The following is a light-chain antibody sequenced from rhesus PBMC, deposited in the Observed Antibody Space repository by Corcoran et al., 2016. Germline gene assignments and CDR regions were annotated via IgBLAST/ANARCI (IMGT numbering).Light chain of an antibody. CDR3: QQYSNWPRT. Sequence: RGSQSVSSYVAWYQQKPEQAPRLLIYGASSRATGIPDRFSDSGSGTDFTLTISSLEPEDFAVYYCQQYSNWPRTFGQGTKVEIK. CDR2: GAS. J-gene: IGKJ1*01. V-gene: IGKV3S9*01. CDR1: QSVSSY.